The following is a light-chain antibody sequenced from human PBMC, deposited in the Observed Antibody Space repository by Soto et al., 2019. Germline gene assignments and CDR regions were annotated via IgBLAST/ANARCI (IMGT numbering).Light chain of an antibody. CDR3: SSYTRRSTWV. CDR2: DVT. V-gene: IGLV2-14*01. CDR1: SSDVGGYNY. Sequence: QSVLTQPASVSGSPGQSITISCTGTSSDVGGYNYVSWYQQHPGKAPKLMIYDVTSRPSGVSNRFSGSKSGNTASLTISGLQAEDEADYYCSSYTRRSTWVFGGGTKVTVL. J-gene: IGLJ3*02.